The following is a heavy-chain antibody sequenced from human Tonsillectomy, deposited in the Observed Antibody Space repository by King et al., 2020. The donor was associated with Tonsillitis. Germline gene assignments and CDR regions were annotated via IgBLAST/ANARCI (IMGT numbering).Heavy chain of an antibody. CDR3: ARIGGETYYDFWSGRYGMDV. J-gene: IGHJ6*02. CDR1: GGSISSSNW. CDR2: IYDSGST. D-gene: IGHD3-3*01. V-gene: IGHV4-4*02. Sequence: VQLQESGPGLVKPSGTLSLTCAVSGGSISSSNWWSWVRQPPGKGLEWIGEIYDSGSTNYNPSLKSRVTISVDKSKNQLSLKLTSVTAAETAVYYCARIGGETYYDFWSGRYGMDVWGQGTTVTVSS.